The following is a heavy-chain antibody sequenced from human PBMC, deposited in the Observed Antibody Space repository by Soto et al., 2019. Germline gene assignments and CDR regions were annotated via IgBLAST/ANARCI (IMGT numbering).Heavy chain of an antibody. CDR1: RVSISDYF. J-gene: IGHJ4*02. D-gene: IGHD3-22*01. Sequence: SETLSLTCTVSRVSISDYFWSWIRQPPGKGLEWIGYIFHTGSTNYNPSLKSRVTISLDTSKNQFSLKLSSVTAADTAVYYCAGTYYYDRSGYYPSDFDYWGQGTLVTVSS. V-gene: IGHV4-59*01. CDR3: AGTYYYDRSGYYPSDFDY. CDR2: IFHTGST.